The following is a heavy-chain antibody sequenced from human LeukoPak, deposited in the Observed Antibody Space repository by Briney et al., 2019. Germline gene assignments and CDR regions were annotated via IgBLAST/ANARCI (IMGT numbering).Heavy chain of an antibody. CDR1: GFTFTSYW. D-gene: IGHD3-10*01. Sequence: QPGGSLRLSCAASGFTFTSYWMHWVRQAPGKGLEWVAVISYDGSNEYYADSVKGRFTISRDNSKNTLYLQMNSLRAEDTAVYYCAKDGAFYGSAEGNWFDPWGQGTLVTVSS. CDR2: ISYDGSNE. V-gene: IGHV3-30*18. J-gene: IGHJ5*02. CDR3: AKDGAFYGSAEGNWFDP.